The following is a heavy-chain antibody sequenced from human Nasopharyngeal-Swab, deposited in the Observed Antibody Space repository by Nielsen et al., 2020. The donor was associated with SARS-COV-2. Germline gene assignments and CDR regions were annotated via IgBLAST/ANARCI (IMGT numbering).Heavy chain of an antibody. CDR3: ARIKDCSSTSCYDYFDY. V-gene: IGHV4-34*01. Sequence: RQAPGKGLEWIGEINHSGSTNYNPSLKSRVTISVDTSKNQFSLKLSSVTAADTAVYYCARIKDCSSTSCYDYFDYWGQGTLVTVSS. CDR2: INHSGST. J-gene: IGHJ4*02. D-gene: IGHD2-2*01.